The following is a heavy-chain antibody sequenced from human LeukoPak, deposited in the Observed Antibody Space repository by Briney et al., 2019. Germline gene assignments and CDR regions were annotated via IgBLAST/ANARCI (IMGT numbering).Heavy chain of an antibody. CDR1: GYSLTSYW. J-gene: IGHJ4*02. CDR2: IYPGDSDT. CDR3: ARPHSNYVYYFDY. V-gene: IGHV5-51*01. Sequence: GESLKISCKGSGYSLTSYWIAWVRQMPGKGLEWMGIIYPGDSDTRYSPSFQGQVTISADKSITTAYLQWSSLKASDTAMYYCARPHSNYVYYFDYWGQGTLVTVSS. D-gene: IGHD4-11*01.